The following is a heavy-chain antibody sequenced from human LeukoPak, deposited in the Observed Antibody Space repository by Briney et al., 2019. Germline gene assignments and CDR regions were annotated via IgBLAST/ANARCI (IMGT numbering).Heavy chain of an antibody. D-gene: IGHD5-18*01. V-gene: IGHV1-18*01. Sequence: ASVKVSCKASGYTFTSYGISWVRQAPGQGLEWVGWISAYNGNTNYAQKLQGRVTMTTDTSTSTAYMELRSLRSDDTAVYYCARDTRGSWIQLWSSFDYWGQGTLVTVSS. CDR1: GYTFTSYG. CDR3: ARDTRGSWIQLWSSFDY. J-gene: IGHJ4*02. CDR2: ISAYNGNT.